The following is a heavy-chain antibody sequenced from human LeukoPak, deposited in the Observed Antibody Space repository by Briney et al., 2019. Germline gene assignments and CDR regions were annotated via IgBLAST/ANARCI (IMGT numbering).Heavy chain of an antibody. CDR1: GFTFSSYS. J-gene: IGHJ4*02. CDR3: ARHPPYYYDIGPLGY. CDR2: ISSSSSYI. Sequence: PGGSLRLSCAASGFTFSSYSMNWVRQAPGKGLEWVSSISSSSSYIYYADSVKGRFTISRDNAKNSLYLQMNSLRAEDTAVYFCARHPPYYYDIGPLGYWGQGTLVTVSS. D-gene: IGHD3-22*01. V-gene: IGHV3-21*01.